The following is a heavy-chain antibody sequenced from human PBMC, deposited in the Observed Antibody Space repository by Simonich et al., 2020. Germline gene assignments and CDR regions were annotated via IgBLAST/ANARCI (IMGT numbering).Heavy chain of an antibody. CDR2: INPKSGGT. CDR1: GYTFTGYY. V-gene: IGHV1-2*02. J-gene: IGHJ3*02. CDR3: ARGRLTGDKGAFDI. Sequence: QVQLVQSGAEVKKPGASVKVSCKASGYTFTGYYMHWVRQAPGQGLEGMGWINPKSGGTNYAQKFQGRVTMTRDTAISTAYMELSRLGSDDTAVYYCARGRLTGDKGAFDIWGQGTMVTVSS. D-gene: IGHD7-27*01.